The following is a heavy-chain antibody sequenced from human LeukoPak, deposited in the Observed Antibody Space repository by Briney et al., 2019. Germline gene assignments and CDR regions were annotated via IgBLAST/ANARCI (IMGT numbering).Heavy chain of an antibody. D-gene: IGHD3-10*01. CDR2: IYYSGST. J-gene: IGHJ3*02. CDR1: GGSISSSSYY. V-gene: IGHV4-39*07. CDR3: ARDRAVGLRAFDI. Sequence: SETLSLTCTVSGGSISSSSYYWGWIRQPPGKGLEWIGSIYYSGSTYYNPSLKSRDTISVDTSKNQFSLKLSSVTAADTAVYYCARDRAVGLRAFDIWGQGTMVTVSS.